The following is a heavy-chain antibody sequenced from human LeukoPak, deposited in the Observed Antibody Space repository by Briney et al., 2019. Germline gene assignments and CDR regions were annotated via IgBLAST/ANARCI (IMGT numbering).Heavy chain of an antibody. CDR1: GFTFSSYA. J-gene: IGHJ3*02. CDR3: ARVSGPSAFDI. CDR2: ISYDGSNK. D-gene: IGHD2-8*02. Sequence: GGSLRLSCAASGFTFSSYAMHWVRQAPGKGLEWVAVISYDGSNKYYADSVKGRFTISRDNSKNTLYLQMNSLRAEDTAVYYCARVSGPSAFDIWGQGTMVTVSS. V-gene: IGHV3-30*01.